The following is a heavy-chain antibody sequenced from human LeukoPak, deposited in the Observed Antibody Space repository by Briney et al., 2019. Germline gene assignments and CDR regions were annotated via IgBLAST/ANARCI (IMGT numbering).Heavy chain of an antibody. V-gene: IGHV3-21*01. CDR1: GFTFSSYT. D-gene: IGHD4-17*01. J-gene: IGHJ4*02. CDR3: ARDLYGDYAFDY. Sequence: GGSLGLSCAASGFTFSSYTMNWVRQAPGKGLEWVSSISSGSNYIYYADSVKGRFTISRDSAKNSLHLQMNSLRAEDMAVYYCARDLYGDYAFDYWGQGTLVTVSS. CDR2: ISSGSNYI.